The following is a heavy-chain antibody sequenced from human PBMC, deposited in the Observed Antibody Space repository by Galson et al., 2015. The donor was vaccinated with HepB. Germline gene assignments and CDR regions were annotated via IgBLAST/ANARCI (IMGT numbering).Heavy chain of an antibody. CDR1: GFTFSSYS. V-gene: IGHV3-21*01. CDR2: ISSSSSYI. J-gene: IGHJ6*02. D-gene: IGHD3-3*01. CDR3: ARDLGEYYDFWSGYYYYYYGMDV. Sequence: LRLSCAASGFTFSSYSMNWVRQAPGKGLEWVSSISSSSSYIYYADSVKGRFTISRDNAKNSLYLQMSSLRAEDTAVYYCARDLGEYYDFWSGYYYYYYGMDVWGQGTTVTVSS.